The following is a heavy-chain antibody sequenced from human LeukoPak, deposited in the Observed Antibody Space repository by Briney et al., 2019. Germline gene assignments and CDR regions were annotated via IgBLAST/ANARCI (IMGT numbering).Heavy chain of an antibody. CDR3: ARGVSIAARRYYYMDV. CDR1: GGSFSGYY. CDR2: INHSGST. Sequence: KPSETLSLTCAVYGGSFSGYYWSWIRQPPGKGLEWIGEINHSGSTNYNPSLKSRVTISVDTSKNQFSLKLSSVTAADTAVYYCARGVSIAARRYYYMDVWGKGTTVTVSS. D-gene: IGHD6-6*01. J-gene: IGHJ6*03. V-gene: IGHV4-34*01.